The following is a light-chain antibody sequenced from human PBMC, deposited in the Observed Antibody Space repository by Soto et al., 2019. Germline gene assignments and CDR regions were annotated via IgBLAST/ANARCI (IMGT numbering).Light chain of an antibody. CDR3: QEYGSSLWT. CDR2: GAS. Sequence: EIVLTQSPGTMYLSPGERATLSCRASQSVSSSYLAWYQQKSGQAPRLLIYGASSRSTGIPDRFSGSGSGTDFTLTISRLEPEEFAVYYCQEYGSSLWTFGQGTKVEIK. CDR1: QSVSSSY. V-gene: IGKV3-20*01. J-gene: IGKJ1*01.